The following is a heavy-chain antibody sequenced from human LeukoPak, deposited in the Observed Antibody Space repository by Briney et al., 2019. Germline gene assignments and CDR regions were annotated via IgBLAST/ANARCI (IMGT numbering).Heavy chain of an antibody. CDR2: INPSGST. D-gene: IGHD3-10*01. J-gene: IGHJ4*02. Sequence: SETLSLTCAVHGGSFSGYYWNWIRQPPGKGLEWIGEINPSGSTNYNPSLKSRVAISVDTSKNQFSLKLSSVTAADTAVYYCARGPRGSGSYYKYWSQGSLVTVSS. CDR3: ARGPRGSGSYYKY. CDR1: GGSFSGYY. V-gene: IGHV4-34*01.